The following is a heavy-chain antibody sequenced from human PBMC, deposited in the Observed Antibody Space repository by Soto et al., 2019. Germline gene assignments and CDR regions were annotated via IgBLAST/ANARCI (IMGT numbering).Heavy chain of an antibody. CDR1: GGSISTGGYY. Sequence: QVQLQESGPGLVKPSQTLSLTCTVSGGSISTGGYYWSWIRQHPGRGLEWIGYIYHSGMTFSNPSLHSRVDISIDTSENQFSLKLSSVTAADTAVYYCATVRWELHDAFDIWGHGTMVSVSS. V-gene: IGHV4-31*03. CDR3: ATVRWELHDAFDI. CDR2: IYHSGMT. J-gene: IGHJ3*02. D-gene: IGHD4-17*01.